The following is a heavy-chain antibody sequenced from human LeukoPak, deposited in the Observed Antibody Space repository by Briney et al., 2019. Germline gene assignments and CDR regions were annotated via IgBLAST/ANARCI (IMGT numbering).Heavy chain of an antibody. J-gene: IGHJ5*02. D-gene: IGHD3-22*01. Sequence: PGGSLRLSCAASGFTFSGYTMNWVRQAPGKGLEWVSYISSSGNTIYYADSVKGRFTISRDNAKNTLHLQMNSLRAEDTAVYFCAREEYIVEVLTFIWVGSWGQGTLVTVSS. CDR3: AREEYIVEVLTFIWVGS. CDR1: GFTFSGYT. V-gene: IGHV3-48*01. CDR2: ISSSGNTI.